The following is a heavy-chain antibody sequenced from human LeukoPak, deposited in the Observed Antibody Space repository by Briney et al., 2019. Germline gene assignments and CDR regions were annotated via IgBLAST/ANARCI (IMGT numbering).Heavy chain of an antibody. CDR3: ARDPDCTNGACYTSSYYFDY. CDR1: GGTFSSYA. J-gene: IGHJ4*02. Sequence: ASVKVSCKASGGTFSSYAISWVRQAPGQGLEWMGGIIPIFGTANYAQKFQGRVTITADESTSTAYMELSSLRSEDTAVYYCARDPDCTNGACYTSSYYFDYWGQGTLVTVSS. V-gene: IGHV1-69*13. CDR2: IIPIFGTA. D-gene: IGHD2-8*01.